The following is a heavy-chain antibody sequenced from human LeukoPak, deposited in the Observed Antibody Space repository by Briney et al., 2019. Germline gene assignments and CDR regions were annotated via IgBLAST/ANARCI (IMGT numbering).Heavy chain of an antibody. D-gene: IGHD3-22*01. CDR2: INTNTGNP. J-gene: IGHJ4*02. Sequence: ASVKVPCKASGYTFTRYAVNWVRQAPGQGLEWMGWINTNTGNPTYAQGFTGRFVFSLDTSVSTAYLQIISLKAEDTAVYYCATEDSSGYYNFWGQGTLVTVSS. V-gene: IGHV7-4-1*02. CDR3: ATEDSSGYYNF. CDR1: GYTFTRYA.